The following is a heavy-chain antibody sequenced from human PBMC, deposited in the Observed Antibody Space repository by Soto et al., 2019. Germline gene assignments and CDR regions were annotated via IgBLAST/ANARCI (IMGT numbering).Heavy chain of an antibody. Sequence: QVQLVESGGGVVQPGRSLRLSCEASGFTFSTYGLHWVRQAPGKGLEWVAVISYDGRNTYQTDSVKGRFIISRDNSKNTLYLQMNSLRGEDTAVYYCARSPIVVVPDAPYYFDYWGQGTLVTVSS. CDR2: ISYDGRNT. CDR1: GFTFSTYG. J-gene: IGHJ4*02. V-gene: IGHV3-30*03. CDR3: ARSPIVVVPDAPYYFDY. D-gene: IGHD2-2*01.